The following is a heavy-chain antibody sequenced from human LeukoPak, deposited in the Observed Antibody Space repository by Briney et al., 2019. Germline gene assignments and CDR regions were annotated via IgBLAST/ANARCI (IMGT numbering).Heavy chain of an antibody. Sequence: SQTLSLTCTVSGGSISSGSYYWSWIRQPAGKGLEWIGRIYTSGSTNYNPSLKSRVTISVDTSKNQFSLKLSSVTAADTAVYYCAREIAAAGLDAFDIWGQGTMVTVSS. D-gene: IGHD6-13*01. V-gene: IGHV4-61*02. CDR3: AREIAAAGLDAFDI. J-gene: IGHJ3*02. CDR2: IYTSGST. CDR1: GGSISSGSYY.